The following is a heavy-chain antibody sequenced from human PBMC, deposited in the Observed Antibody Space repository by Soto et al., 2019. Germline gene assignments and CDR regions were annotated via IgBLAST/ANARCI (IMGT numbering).Heavy chain of an antibody. V-gene: IGHV3-48*02. D-gene: IGHD6-19*01. CDR3: ARDAGRRRAGLDDRSGWYKGGFDY. Sequence: GGSLRLSCAASGFTFSSYSMNWVRQAPGKGLEWVSYISSSSSTIYYADSVKGRFTISRDNAKNSLYLQMNSLRDEDTAVYYCARDAGRRRAGLDDRSGWYKGGFDYWGQGTLVTVSS. CDR1: GFTFSSYS. CDR2: ISSSSSTI. J-gene: IGHJ4*02.